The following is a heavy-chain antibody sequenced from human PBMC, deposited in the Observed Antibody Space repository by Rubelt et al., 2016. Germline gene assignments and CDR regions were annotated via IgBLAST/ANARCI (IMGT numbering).Heavy chain of an antibody. Sequence: VQLVESGGGVVQPGRSLRLSCAASGFTFSSYSMNWVRQAPGKGLEWVSSISSSSSYICYADSVKGRFTISRDNAKNSLYLQMNSLRAEDTAVYYCAREGSWGLGQHWGQGTLVTVSS. V-gene: IGHV3-21*02. J-gene: IGHJ1*01. D-gene: IGHD6-13*01. CDR3: AREGSWGLGQH. CDR2: ISSSSSYI. CDR1: GFTFSSYS.